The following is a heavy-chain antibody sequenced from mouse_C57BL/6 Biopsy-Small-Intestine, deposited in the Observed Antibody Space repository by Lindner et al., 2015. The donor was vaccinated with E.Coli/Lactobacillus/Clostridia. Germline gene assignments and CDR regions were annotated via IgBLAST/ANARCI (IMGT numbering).Heavy chain of an antibody. D-gene: IGHD1-1*01. CDR3: ARGDYWSGSPGSPFYYAMDV. J-gene: IGHJ1*01. Sequence: SVKVSCKVSGGTLSRYAYSWVRQAPGQGPEWMGGIIPIFGPPNYAQKFQDRVTITADKSTNTVFLEVTRLGSGDTAVYYCARGDYWSGSPGSPFYYAMDVWGQGTTVSVAS. CDR1: GGTLSRYA. V-gene: IGHV1-4*01. CDR2: IIPIFGPP.